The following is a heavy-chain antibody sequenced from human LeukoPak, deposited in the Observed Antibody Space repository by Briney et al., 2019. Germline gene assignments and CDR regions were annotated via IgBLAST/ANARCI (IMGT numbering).Heavy chain of an antibody. J-gene: IGHJ4*02. CDR3: ARALDYYDSSGYYLY. D-gene: IGHD3-22*01. CDR2: INPNSGGT. CDR1: GYTFTGYY. Sequence: ASVKVSCKASGYTFTGYYMHWVRQAPGQGLEWMGWINPNSGGTNYAQKFQGRVTMTRDTSISTAYMELSRLRSDDTAVYYCARALDYYDSSGYYLYWGQGTLVTVSS. V-gene: IGHV1-2*02.